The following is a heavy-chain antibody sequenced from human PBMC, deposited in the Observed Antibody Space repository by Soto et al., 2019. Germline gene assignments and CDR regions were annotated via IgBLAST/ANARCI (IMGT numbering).Heavy chain of an antibody. CDR3: AHSLYNGSSGYYSGFGY. V-gene: IGHV2-5*02. CDR1: GFSLSTSGVG. J-gene: IGHJ4*02. CDR2: IYWDDDK. D-gene: IGHD3-22*01. Sequence: SGPTLVNPTQTLTLTCTFSGFSLSTSGVGVGWIRQPPGKALEWPALIYWDDDKRYSPSLKSRLTIPKDTSKNQVVLTMTNMDPVDTATYYGAHSLYNGSSGYYSGFGYWGQGTLDTVAS.